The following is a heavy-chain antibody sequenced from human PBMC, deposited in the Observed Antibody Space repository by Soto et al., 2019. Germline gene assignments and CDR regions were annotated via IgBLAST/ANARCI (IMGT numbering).Heavy chain of an antibody. Sequence: QVQLVESGGGVVQRGGSLRLSCAVSGFTFSNYIMHWVRQAPGKGLEWVAVISYDGTNKYYADSLKGRFTISRDNSKNTLFLQMNSLSPEDTAVYYCVHRSSYVDSSSCYEDWGQGTLVTISS. CDR3: VHRSSYVDSSSCYED. CDR1: GFTFSNYI. V-gene: IGHV3-30-3*01. D-gene: IGHD2-2*01. J-gene: IGHJ4*02. CDR2: ISYDGTNK.